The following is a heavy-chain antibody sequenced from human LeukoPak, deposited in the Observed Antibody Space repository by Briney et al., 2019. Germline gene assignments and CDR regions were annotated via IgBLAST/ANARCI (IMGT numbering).Heavy chain of an antibody. J-gene: IGHJ5*02. CDR2: IYSDGNT. CDR3: AGDTHSSSWYDH. D-gene: IGHD6-19*01. V-gene: IGHV3-53*01. Sequence: GGSLRLSCAVSGFTVSSIYMSRVRQAPGKGLEWVSFIYSDGNTYYADSVKGRFTLSRDSSRNTLYLQMNSLRVDDTAVYYCAGDTHSSSWYDHWGQGTLVTVSS. CDR1: GFTVSSIY.